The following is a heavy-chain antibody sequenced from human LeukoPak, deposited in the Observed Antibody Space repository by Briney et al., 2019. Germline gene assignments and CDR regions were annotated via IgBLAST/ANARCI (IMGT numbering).Heavy chain of an antibody. D-gene: IGHD3-22*01. J-gene: IGHJ4*02. CDR1: GGSFSGYY. CDR3: ARSRTYYYDSSGYYPHFDY. Sequence: SETLSLTCAVYGGSFSGYYWSRIRQPPGKGLEWIGEINHSGSTNYNPSLKSRVTISVDTSKNQFSLKLSSVTAADTAMYYCARSRTYYYDSSGYYPHFDYWGQGTLVTVSS. CDR2: INHSGST. V-gene: IGHV4-34*01.